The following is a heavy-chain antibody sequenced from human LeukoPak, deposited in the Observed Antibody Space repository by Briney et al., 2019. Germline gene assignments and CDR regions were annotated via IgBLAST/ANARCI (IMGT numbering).Heavy chain of an antibody. CDR1: GYSFTSYW. CDR2: ISWNSGSI. Sequence: SLKISCKGSGYSFTSYWIGWVRQMPGKGLEWVSGISWNSGSIGYADSVKGRFTISRDNAKNSLYLQMNSLRAEDTALYYCAKDTAYGSDAFDIWGQGTMVTVSS. D-gene: IGHD3-10*01. V-gene: IGHV3-9*01. CDR3: AKDTAYGSDAFDI. J-gene: IGHJ3*02.